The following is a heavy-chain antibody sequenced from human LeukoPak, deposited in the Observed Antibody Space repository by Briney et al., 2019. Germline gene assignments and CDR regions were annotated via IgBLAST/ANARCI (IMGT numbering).Heavy chain of an antibody. D-gene: IGHD6-13*01. J-gene: IGHJ1*01. Sequence: GGSLRLSCAASGFTFSSHGMQWVRQAPGKGLEWVAVISYDGSNKYYADSVKGRFTISRDNSKSTLYLQMNSLRAEDTSVYYCAKERGSRSYGAYLPHWGQGTLVSVSS. CDR1: GFTFSSHG. CDR2: ISYDGSNK. CDR3: AKERGSRSYGAYLPH. V-gene: IGHV3-30*18.